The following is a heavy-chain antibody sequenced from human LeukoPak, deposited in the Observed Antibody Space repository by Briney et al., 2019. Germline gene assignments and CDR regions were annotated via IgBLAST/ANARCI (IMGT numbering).Heavy chain of an antibody. V-gene: IGHV3-48*01. Sequence: GGSLRLSCAASGFTFSSYNMNWVRQAPGKGLEWVSYISSSSGTIYYADSVKGRFTISRDNAKNSLYLQMNSLRAEDTAVYYRARDFLEDTQWGQGTLVTVSS. CDR3: ARDFLEDTQ. CDR1: GFTFSSYN. J-gene: IGHJ4*02. CDR2: ISSSSGTI. D-gene: IGHD2-15*01.